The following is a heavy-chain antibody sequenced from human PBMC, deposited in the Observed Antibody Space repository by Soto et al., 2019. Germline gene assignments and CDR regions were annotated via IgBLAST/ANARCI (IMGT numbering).Heavy chain of an antibody. CDR3: ATGPVAVTGSFIDS. D-gene: IGHD2-21*02. V-gene: IGHV3-30-3*01. Sequence: GGSLRLSCAASGFTFSAYAFHWVRQAPGKGLEWLSVISYDGRETHYADSVEGRFIISRDSSKKTAYLQMNSLRGDDTAVYFCATGPVAVTGSFIDSWGQGTLVTVSS. CDR1: GFTFSAYA. CDR2: ISYDGRET. J-gene: IGHJ4*02.